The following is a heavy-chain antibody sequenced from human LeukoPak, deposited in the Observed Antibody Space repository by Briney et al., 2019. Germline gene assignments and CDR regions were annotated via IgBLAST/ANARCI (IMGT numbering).Heavy chain of an antibody. CDR3: ARIPPRSYCSGGSCYRNAFDI. J-gene: IGHJ3*02. CDR2: INHSGST. V-gene: IGHV4-34*01. D-gene: IGHD2-15*01. Sequence: SETLSLTCAVYGGSFSGYYWSWIRQPPGKGLEWIGEINHSGSTNYNPSLKSRVTISVDTSKNQFSLKLSSVTAADTAVYYCARIPPRSYCSGGSCYRNAFDIWGQGTMVTASS. CDR1: GGSFSGYY.